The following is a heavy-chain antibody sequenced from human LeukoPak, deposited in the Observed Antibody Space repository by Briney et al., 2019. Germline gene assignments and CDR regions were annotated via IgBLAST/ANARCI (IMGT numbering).Heavy chain of an antibody. V-gene: IGHV3-23*01. Sequence: GGSLRLSCAASGFTFSNFVLHWVRQTPGKGLEWVSVISGGSPSTIFYADSVKGRFTISRDNPKNTLYLQMNSLSADDTAVYFCAKRGVVIRVILVGFHKEAYYFDSWGQGALVTVSS. D-gene: IGHD3-22*01. J-gene: IGHJ4*02. CDR2: ISGGSPSTI. CDR3: AKRGVVIRVILVGFHKEAYYFDS. CDR1: GFTFSNFV.